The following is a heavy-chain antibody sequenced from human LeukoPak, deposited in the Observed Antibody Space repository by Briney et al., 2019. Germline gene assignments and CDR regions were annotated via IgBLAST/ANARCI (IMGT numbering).Heavy chain of an antibody. CDR1: GFTFSSYE. D-gene: IGHD2-2*01. Sequence: GGSLRLSCAASGFTFSSYEMNWVRQAPGKGLEWIAYITRTGDRIQYADSVKGRFTISRDNVKNTLYLQMNSLRVEDTAVYYCARDTKDYWGQGTLVTVSS. CDR2: ITRTGDRI. CDR3: ARDTKDY. J-gene: IGHJ4*02. V-gene: IGHV3-48*03.